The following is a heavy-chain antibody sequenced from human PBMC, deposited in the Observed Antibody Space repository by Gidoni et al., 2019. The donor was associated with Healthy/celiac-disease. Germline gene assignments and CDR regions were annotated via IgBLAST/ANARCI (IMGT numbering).Heavy chain of an antibody. V-gene: IGHV1-3*01. CDR3: ARTRQVLLTNWFDP. J-gene: IGHJ5*02. Sequence: QVQLVQSGAEVKKPGASVKVSCKASGYTFTTYAIHWVRQAPGQRLEWMGWINAGNGNTKYSQKFQGRVTFTRDTSASTAYMDLSSLRSEDTAVYYCARTRQVLLTNWFDPWGQGTLVTVSS. D-gene: IGHD3-10*01. CDR1: GYTFTTYA. CDR2: INAGNGNT.